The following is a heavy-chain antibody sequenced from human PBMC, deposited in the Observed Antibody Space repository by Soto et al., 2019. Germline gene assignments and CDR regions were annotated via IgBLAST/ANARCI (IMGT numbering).Heavy chain of an antibody. V-gene: IGHV1-18*01. Sequence: QVQLVQSGAEVKKPGASVKVSCKASGYTFTSYGISWVRQAPGQGLEWMGWISAYKGNTNYAQKLQGRVPMPTDTSTSTAYMELRSLRSDDTAVYYCARDRALLWFGELLASDYWGKGTLVTVSS. CDR1: GYTFTSYG. D-gene: IGHD3-10*01. CDR2: ISAYKGNT. CDR3: ARDRALLWFGELLASDY. J-gene: IGHJ4*02.